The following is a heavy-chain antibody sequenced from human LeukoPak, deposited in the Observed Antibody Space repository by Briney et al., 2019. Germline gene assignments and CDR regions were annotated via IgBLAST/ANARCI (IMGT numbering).Heavy chain of an antibody. J-gene: IGHJ3*02. CDR2: INPSGGST. CDR1: GYTFTSYY. V-gene: IGHV1-46*01. CDR3: ARVSIAAGGAFDI. D-gene: IGHD6-13*01. Sequence: ASVKVSCKASGYTFTSYYMHWVRQAPGQGLEWMGIINPSGGSTSYAQKFQGRVTMTRDTSASTAYMELSSLRSEDMAVYYCARVSIAAGGAFDIWGQGTMVTVSS.